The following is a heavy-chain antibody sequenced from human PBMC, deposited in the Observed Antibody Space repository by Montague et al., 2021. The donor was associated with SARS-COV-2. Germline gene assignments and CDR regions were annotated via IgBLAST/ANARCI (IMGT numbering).Heavy chain of an antibody. CDR2: VSYREST. CDR3: ARDVRYYYDQ. V-gene: IGHV4-59*01. CDR1: GGSMSSYH. Sequence: SETLSLTCSVSGGSMSSYHWVWIRQPPGKGLEWIGYVSYRESTNYNLSLKSRVTISLDTSKNRSSLRVTSVTAADTAVYYCARDVRYYYDQWGQGILVTVSS. D-gene: IGHD3-10*01. J-gene: IGHJ4*02.